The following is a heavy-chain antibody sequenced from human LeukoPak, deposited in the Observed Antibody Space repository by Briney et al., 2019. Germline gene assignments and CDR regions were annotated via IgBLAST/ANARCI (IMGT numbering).Heavy chain of an antibody. V-gene: IGHV3-21*01. CDR2: ISSSSSYI. CDR1: GFTFSRYT. Sequence: PGGSLRLSCAASGFTFSRYTMNWVRQAPGKGLEWVSSISSSSSYIYYADSVKGRFTISRDNAKNSLYLKMNSLRAEDTAVYYCARSTAYYYDSSGYYPFDDWGQGTPVTVSS. CDR3: ARSTAYYYDSSGYYPFDD. J-gene: IGHJ4*02. D-gene: IGHD3-22*01.